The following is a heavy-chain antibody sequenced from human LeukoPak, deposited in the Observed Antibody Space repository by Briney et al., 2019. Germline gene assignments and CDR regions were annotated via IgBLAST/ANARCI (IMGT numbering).Heavy chain of an antibody. CDR1: GFTVTSNY. CDR2: IYSGGGA. Sequence: GGSLRLSCAASGFTVTSNYMSWVRQAPGKGLEWVSIIYSGGGAYYADSVKGRFTISRDNSRNTLFLQMNSLRAEDTAMYYCARVFPPNWFDPWGQGPLVIVTA. J-gene: IGHJ5*02. D-gene: IGHD3-10*02. V-gene: IGHV3-66*01. CDR3: ARVFPPNWFDP.